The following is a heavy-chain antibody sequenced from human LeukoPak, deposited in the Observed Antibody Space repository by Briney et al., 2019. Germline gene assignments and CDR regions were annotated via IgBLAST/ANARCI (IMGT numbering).Heavy chain of an antibody. Sequence: GGSLRLSCAASGFTFSSYGMHWVRQAPGKGLEWVAVIWYDGSNKYYADSVKGRFTISRDNTKDLLYLQMNSLTAEDTGVYYCARGAPEYCRGDSCYDFDSWGQGTLVPVSP. D-gene: IGHD2-15*01. CDR2: IWYDGSNK. CDR1: GFTFSSYG. V-gene: IGHV3-33*01. J-gene: IGHJ4*02. CDR3: ARGAPEYCRGDSCYDFDS.